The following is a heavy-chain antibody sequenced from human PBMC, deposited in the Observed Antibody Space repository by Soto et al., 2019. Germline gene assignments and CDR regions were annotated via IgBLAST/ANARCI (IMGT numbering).Heavy chain of an antibody. CDR3: ARDRSRKPYGMDV. CDR1: GYTFTSYG. J-gene: IGHJ6*02. CDR2: ISAYNGNT. Sequence: GASVKVSCKASGYTFTSYGISWVRQAPGQGLEWMGWISAYNGNTNYAQKLQGRVTMTTDTSTSTAYMELRSLSSDDPAVYYCARDRSRKPYGMDVWGQGTTVTVA. V-gene: IGHV1-18*04.